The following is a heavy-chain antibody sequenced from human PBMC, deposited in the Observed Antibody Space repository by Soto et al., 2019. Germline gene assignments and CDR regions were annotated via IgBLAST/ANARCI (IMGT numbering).Heavy chain of an antibody. CDR3: ARLKNYDFWSGYYTGKGEAPPQGGRKN. D-gene: IGHD3-3*01. CDR1: GGSISSSSYY. Sequence: QLQLQESGPGLVKPSETLSLTCTVSGGSISSSSYYWGWIRQPPGKGLEWIGSIYYSGSTYYNPSLKSRVTISVDTSKNQFSRKLSSVTAADTAVYYCARLKNYDFWSGYYTGKGEAPPQGGRKNWGQGTLVTVSS. V-gene: IGHV4-39*01. CDR2: IYYSGST. J-gene: IGHJ4*02.